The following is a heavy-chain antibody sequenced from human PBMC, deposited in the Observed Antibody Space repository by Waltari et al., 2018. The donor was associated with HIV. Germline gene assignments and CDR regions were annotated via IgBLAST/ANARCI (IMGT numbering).Heavy chain of an antibody. Sequence: GKGLEWMGIVKPYGPGTRYGQNSKDRVIMTKDASTTTVYMELSPLTSEDTAVYYCARARGDCSTNSCYGDDDFDVWGQGTMVTVSS. CDR2: VKPYGPGT. V-gene: IGHV1-46*01. CDR3: ARARGDCSTNSCYGDDDFDV. J-gene: IGHJ3*01. D-gene: IGHD2-2*03.